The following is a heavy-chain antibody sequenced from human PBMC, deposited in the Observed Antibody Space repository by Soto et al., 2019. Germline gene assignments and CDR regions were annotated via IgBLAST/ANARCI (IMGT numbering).Heavy chain of an antibody. V-gene: IGHV3-15*07. CDR1: GFTFSNAW. CDR3: TTAVYYDFWSGYYKFYYYYGMDV. J-gene: IGHJ6*02. Sequence: GGSLRLSCAASGFTFSNAWMNWVRQAPGKGLEWVGRIKSKTDGGTTDYAAPVKGRVTISRDDSKNTLYLQMNSLKTEDTAVYYCTTAVYYDFWSGYYKFYYYYGMDVWGQGTTVTVSS. D-gene: IGHD3-3*01. CDR2: IKSKTDGGTT.